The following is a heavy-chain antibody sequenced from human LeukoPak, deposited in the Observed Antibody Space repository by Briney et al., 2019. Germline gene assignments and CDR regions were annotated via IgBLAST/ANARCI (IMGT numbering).Heavy chain of an antibody. D-gene: IGHD3-22*01. CDR1: GASISSSSYY. CDR2: IFYSGST. CDR3: ARQYDYYHSTGYYPYFDN. V-gene: IGHV4-39*07. Sequence: SETLSLTCTASGASISSSSYYWGWIRQPPGKGLEWIGSIFYSGSTYYNPSLQSRVAISVDTSKNQFSLKLSSVTAAHSAVYYCARQYDYYHSTGYYPYFDNWGQGTLVTVSS. J-gene: IGHJ4*02.